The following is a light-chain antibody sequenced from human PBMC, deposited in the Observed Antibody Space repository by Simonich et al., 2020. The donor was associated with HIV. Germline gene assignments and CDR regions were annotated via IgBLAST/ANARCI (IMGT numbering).Light chain of an antibody. CDR1: QSVSSN. Sequence: EIVMTQSPATLSVSPGERATLSDRASQSVSSNLAWYQQKPGQAPMPLIYGASTRATGIPARFSGSGSETEFTLTISSLQSEDVAVYYCQQYNNWPPLTFGGGTKVEIK. V-gene: IGKV3-15*01. CDR3: QQYNNWPPLT. CDR2: GAS. J-gene: IGKJ4*01.